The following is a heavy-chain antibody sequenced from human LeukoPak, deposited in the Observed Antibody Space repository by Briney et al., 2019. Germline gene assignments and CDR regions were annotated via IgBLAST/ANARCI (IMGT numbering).Heavy chain of an antibody. D-gene: IGHD1-26*01. J-gene: IGHJ3*02. CDR3: ASDPPWENDAFEI. V-gene: IGHV3-7*01. CDR2: IRQDGGRS. Sequence: GGSLRLSCAASGFTFSSYWMSWVRQAPGKGPEWVANIRQDGGRSYYMDSVKGRFTISRDNGKNSLYLQMNSLRGEDTAVYYCASDPPWENDAFEIWGPGTMVTVSS. CDR1: GFTFSSYW.